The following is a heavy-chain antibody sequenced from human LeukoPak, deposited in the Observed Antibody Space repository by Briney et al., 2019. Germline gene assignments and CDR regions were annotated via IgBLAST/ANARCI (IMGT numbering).Heavy chain of an antibody. V-gene: IGHV3-15*01. CDR2: IKRKTDGGTT. CDR3: TTVCYYDSGSHWYFDL. J-gene: IGHJ2*01. Sequence: GGSLRLSCAASGFTFSNAWMSWVRQGPGKGLEWVGRIKRKTDGGTTDYAAPVKGRFTISRDDSKNTLFLQMSSLKTEDTAVYYCTTVCYYDSGSHWYFDLWGRGTLVTVSS. D-gene: IGHD3-10*01. CDR1: GFTFSNAW.